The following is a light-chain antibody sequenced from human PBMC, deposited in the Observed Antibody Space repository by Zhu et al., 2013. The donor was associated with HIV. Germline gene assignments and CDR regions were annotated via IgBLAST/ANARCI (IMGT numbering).Light chain of an antibody. CDR1: QSVSSN. CDR2: GAS. V-gene: IGKV3-15*01. Sequence: EIVLTQSPGTLSLSPGDRATVSCRASQSVSSNLAWYQQKPGQAPSLLIYGASTRATGFPARFSGSGSGTQFTLTISSLQSEDIAVYYCQQYDNWPWTFGQGIKVEVK. J-gene: IGKJ1*01. CDR3: QQYDNWPWT.